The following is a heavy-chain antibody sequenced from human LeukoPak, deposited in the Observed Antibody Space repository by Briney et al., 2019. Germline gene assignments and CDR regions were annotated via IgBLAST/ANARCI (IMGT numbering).Heavy chain of an antibody. D-gene: IGHD7-27*01. Sequence: GQSLRLSCAASGFTFSSYPMSWVRQAPGKGLEWVSAISGGVVTTYYADSVKGRFTISRDNSKNTLYLQMDSLRAEDTAVYYCAEEITGDPFFDYWGQGTLVTVSS. V-gene: IGHV3-23*01. CDR2: ISGGVVTT. J-gene: IGHJ4*02. CDR3: AEEITGDPFFDY. CDR1: GFTFSSYP.